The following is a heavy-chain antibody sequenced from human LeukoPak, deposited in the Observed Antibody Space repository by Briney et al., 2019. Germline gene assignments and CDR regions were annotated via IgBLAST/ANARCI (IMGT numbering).Heavy chain of an antibody. CDR3: AKGTIFGVVITYFDY. D-gene: IGHD3-3*01. Sequence: GGSLRLSCAASGFTFSSYAMGWVRQAPGKGLEWVSAISGSGGSTYYADSVKGRFTISRDNSKNTLYLQMNSLRAEDTAVYYCAKGTIFGVVITYFDYWGQGTLVTVSS. V-gene: IGHV3-23*01. CDR1: GFTFSSYA. CDR2: ISGSGGST. J-gene: IGHJ4*02.